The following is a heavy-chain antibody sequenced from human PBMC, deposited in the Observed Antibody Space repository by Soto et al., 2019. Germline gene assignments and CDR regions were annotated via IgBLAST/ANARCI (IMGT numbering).Heavy chain of an antibody. Sequence: PSETLSLTCTVSGGSIRSGDYSWSWIRQTPERGLEWFGYVHYSGNTFYNPSLKSRATISLDTSRNQFSLNLSSVTAADSAVYYGAREIMAADHFDYWGQGALVTVSS. CDR1: GGSIRSGDYS. V-gene: IGHV4-30-4*01. J-gene: IGHJ4*02. CDR2: VHYSGNT. CDR3: AREIMAADHFDY. D-gene: IGHD6-13*01.